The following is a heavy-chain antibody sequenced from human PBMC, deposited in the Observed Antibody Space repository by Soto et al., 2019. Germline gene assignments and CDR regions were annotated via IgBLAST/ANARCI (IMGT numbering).Heavy chain of an antibody. V-gene: IGHV3-30*03. Sequence: QAHLVESGGGVVQPGRSLRLSCAASGFTFTSYGMHWVRQAPGTRLEWVAVISYDGGLQHYADSVKGRFTISRDNSKYMVLLQMTSLRAEDTAVYYCVSDRGYGHASVPYSWGQGTLVSVSS. CDR3: VSDRGYGHASVPYS. D-gene: IGHD5-18*01. J-gene: IGHJ4*02. CDR2: ISYDGGLQ. CDR1: GFTFTSYG.